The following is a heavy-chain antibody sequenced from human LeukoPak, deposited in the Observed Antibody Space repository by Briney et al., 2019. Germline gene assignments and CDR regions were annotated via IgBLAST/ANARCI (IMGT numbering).Heavy chain of an antibody. J-gene: IGHJ4*02. CDR2: ISSSSSTI. CDR1: GFTFSSYS. CDR3: ASLIVVVPPDY. D-gene: IGHD2-2*01. Sequence: GGSLRLSCAASGFTFSSYSMNWVRQAPGKGLEWVSYISSSSSTIYYADSVKGRFTISRDNAKNSLYLQMNSLRAEDTAVYYCASLIVVVPPDYWGQGTLVTVSS. V-gene: IGHV3-48*01.